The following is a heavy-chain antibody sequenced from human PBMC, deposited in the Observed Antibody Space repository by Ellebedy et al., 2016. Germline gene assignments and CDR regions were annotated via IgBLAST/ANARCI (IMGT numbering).Heavy chain of an antibody. Sequence: GGSLRLXCAASGFTFSSYWMHWVRQAPGKGLVWVSRINSDGSSTSYADSVKGRFTISRDNAKNTLYLQMNSLRAEDTAVYYCAKDPSDYGDYGLDYWGQGTLVTVSS. CDR3: AKDPSDYGDYGLDY. CDR1: GFTFSSYW. CDR2: INSDGSST. V-gene: IGHV3-74*01. J-gene: IGHJ4*02. D-gene: IGHD4-17*01.